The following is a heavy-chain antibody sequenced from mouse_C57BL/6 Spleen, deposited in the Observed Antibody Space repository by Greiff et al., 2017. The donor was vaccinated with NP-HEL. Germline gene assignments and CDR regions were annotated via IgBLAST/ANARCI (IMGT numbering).Heavy chain of an antibody. J-gene: IGHJ3*01. CDR2: IRNKANNHAT. CDR1: GFTFSDAW. Sequence: EVKLLESGGGLVQPGGSMKLSCAASGFTFSDAWMDWVRQSPEQGLEWVAEIRNKANNHATYYAESVKGRFTISRDDSKSSVYLQMNSVRAEDTGIYYCTRRAYYYGSSPFAYWGQGTLVTVSA. D-gene: IGHD1-1*01. V-gene: IGHV6-6*01. CDR3: TRRAYYYGSSPFAY.